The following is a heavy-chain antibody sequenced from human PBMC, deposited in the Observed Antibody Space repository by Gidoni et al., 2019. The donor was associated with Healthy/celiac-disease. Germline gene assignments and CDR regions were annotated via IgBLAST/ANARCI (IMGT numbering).Heavy chain of an antibody. CDR1: GFTFSSYS. Sequence: EVQLVESGGGLVQPGGSLRLSCAASGFTFSSYSMNWVRQAPGKGLEWVSYISSSSSTIYYADSVKGRFTISRDNAKNSLYLQMNSLRDEDTAVYYCASSLYSSSSYYYYYGMDVWGQGTTVTVSS. CDR2: ISSSSSTI. J-gene: IGHJ6*02. V-gene: IGHV3-48*02. D-gene: IGHD6-6*01. CDR3: ASSLYSSSSYYYYYGMDV.